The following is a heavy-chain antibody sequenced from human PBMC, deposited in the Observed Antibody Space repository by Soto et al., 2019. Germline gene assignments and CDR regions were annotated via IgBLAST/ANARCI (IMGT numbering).Heavy chain of an antibody. J-gene: IGHJ4*02. V-gene: IGHV4-31*03. D-gene: IGHD3-10*01. CDR1: GGSINSGGYY. CDR3: ARGPGGFGELFLDF. CDR2: IYYSGSP. Sequence: SETLSLTCTVSGGSINSGGYYWSWIRQHPGEGLECLGAIYYSGSPYYNPSLKSRVSISVDPSKNQFSLKLSSVTAADTAMYYCARGPGGFGELFLDFWGQGTLVTVSS.